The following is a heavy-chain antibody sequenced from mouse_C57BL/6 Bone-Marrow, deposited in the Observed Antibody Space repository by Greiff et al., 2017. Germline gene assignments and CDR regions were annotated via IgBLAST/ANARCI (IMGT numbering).Heavy chain of an antibody. Sequence: VQLQQSGPELVKPGASVKISCKASGYAFSSSWMNWVKQRPGQGLEWIGRIYPGDGDTNYNGKFKGKATLTADKSSSTAYMQLSSLTSEDSAVYCWARKITTFPMAYFDYWGRGTTLTVSS. CDR3: ARKITTFPMAYFDY. V-gene: IGHV1-82*01. J-gene: IGHJ2*01. D-gene: IGHD1-1*01. CDR1: GYAFSSSW. CDR2: IYPGDGDT.